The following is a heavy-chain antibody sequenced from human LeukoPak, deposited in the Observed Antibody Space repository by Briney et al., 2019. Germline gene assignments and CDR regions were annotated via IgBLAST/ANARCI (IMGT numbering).Heavy chain of an antibody. CDR2: ISSSSSYI. J-gene: IGHJ4*02. CDR3: AISGSYYHFDY. Sequence: SGGSLRLSCVASAFTFNNYWMHWVRQAPGKGLGWVSSISSSSSYIYYADSVKGRFTISRDNAKNSLYLQMNSLRAEDTAVYYCAISGSYYHFDYWGQGALVTVSS. CDR1: AFTFNNYW. V-gene: IGHV3-21*01. D-gene: IGHD3-10*01.